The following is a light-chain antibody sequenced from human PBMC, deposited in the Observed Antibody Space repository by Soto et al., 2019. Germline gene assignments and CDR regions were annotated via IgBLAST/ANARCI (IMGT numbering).Light chain of an antibody. CDR3: QQYNSYSRT. Sequence: DIQMTQSPSSLSASVGDRVTITCLASQGISTYVNWSLQKTGKAPKLRIDKASSLESGVTSKCSGRGAGTECTRTSSSLQPDDVATYYCQQYNSYSRTFGQGTKVEIK. CDR1: QGISTY. CDR2: KAS. V-gene: IGKV1-5*03. J-gene: IGKJ1*01.